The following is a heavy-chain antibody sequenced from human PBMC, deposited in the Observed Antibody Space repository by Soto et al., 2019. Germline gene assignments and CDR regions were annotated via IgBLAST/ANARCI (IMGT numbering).Heavy chain of an antibody. J-gene: IGHJ4*02. CDR1: GGTFSSYT. CDR2: IIPSLGIA. D-gene: IGHD3-10*01. V-gene: IGHV1-69*02. Sequence: SVKVSCKASGGTFSSYTISWVRQAPGQGLEWMGRIIPSLGIANYAQKFQGRVTMTRDTSTSTVYMELSSLRSEDTAVYYCASDPVRGVIRWGQGTLVTVSS. CDR3: ASDPVRGVIR.